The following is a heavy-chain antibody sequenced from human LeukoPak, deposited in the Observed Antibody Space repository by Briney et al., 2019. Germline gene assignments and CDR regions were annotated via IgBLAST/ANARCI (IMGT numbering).Heavy chain of an antibody. J-gene: IGHJ4*02. CDR2: IKYDGSAT. D-gene: IGHD3-3*01. Sequence: GGSLRLSCAASGFTFSNYWMHWIRQAPGKGLVWVSHIKYDGSATNYADSVKGRFTISRDNAKNTLYLQMNSLRAEDTAVYYCVSGSLQSGYNFDYWGQGALVTVSS. CDR1: GFTFSNYW. V-gene: IGHV3-74*01. CDR3: VSGSLQSGYNFDY.